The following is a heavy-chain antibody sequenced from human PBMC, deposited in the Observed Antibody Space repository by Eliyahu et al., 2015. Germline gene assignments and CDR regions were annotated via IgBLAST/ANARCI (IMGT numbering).Heavy chain of an antibody. V-gene: IGHV4-59*01. CDR3: AREGPVPWFDP. CDR2: GST. Sequence: GSTNYNPSLKSRVTISVDTSKNQFSLKLSSVTAADTAVYYCAREGPVPWFDPWGQGTLVTVSS. J-gene: IGHJ5*02. D-gene: IGHD3-10*02.